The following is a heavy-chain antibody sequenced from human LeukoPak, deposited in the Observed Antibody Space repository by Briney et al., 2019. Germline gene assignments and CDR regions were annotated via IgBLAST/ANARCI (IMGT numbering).Heavy chain of an antibody. Sequence: SVKVSCKASGGTFSSYAISWVRQAPGQGLEGMGGIIPIFGTANYAQKFQGRVTITADESTSAAYMELSSLRSEDTAVYYCARGQSSSSLIDPWGQGTLVTVSS. CDR1: GGTFSSYA. CDR2: IIPIFGTA. J-gene: IGHJ5*02. CDR3: ARGQSSSSLIDP. D-gene: IGHD6-6*01. V-gene: IGHV1-69*13.